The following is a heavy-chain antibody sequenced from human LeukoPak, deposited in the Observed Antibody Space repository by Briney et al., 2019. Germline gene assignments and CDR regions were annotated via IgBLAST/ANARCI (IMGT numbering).Heavy chain of an antibody. CDR2: ISSSSSYI. D-gene: IGHD6-13*01. J-gene: IGHJ5*02. CDR3: ARDIGAAADWFDP. CDR1: GFTFSSYS. V-gene: IGHV3-21*01. Sequence: GGSLRLSSAASGFTFSSYSMNWVRQAPGKGLEWVSSISSSSSYIYYADSVKGRFTISRDNAKNSLYLQMNSLRAEDTAVYYCARDIGAAADWFDPWGQGTLVTVSS.